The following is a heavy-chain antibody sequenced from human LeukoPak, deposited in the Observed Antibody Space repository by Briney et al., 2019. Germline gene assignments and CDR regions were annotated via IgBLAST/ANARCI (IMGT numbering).Heavy chain of an antibody. CDR1: GYTFTSYG. D-gene: IGHD3-9*01. CDR2: ISAYNGNT. J-gene: IGHJ6*02. CDR3: AREFQTHYDILTGLGGMDV. V-gene: IGHV1-18*01. Sequence: ASVKVSFKASGYTFTSYGISWVRQAPGQGLEWMGWISAYNGNTNYAQKLQGRVTMTTDTSTSTAYMELRSLRSDDTAVYYCAREFQTHYDILTGLGGMDVWGQGTTVTVSS.